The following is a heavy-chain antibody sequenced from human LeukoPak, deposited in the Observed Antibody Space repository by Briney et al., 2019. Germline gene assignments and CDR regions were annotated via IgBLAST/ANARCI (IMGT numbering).Heavy chain of an antibody. D-gene: IGHD6-13*01. J-gene: IGHJ4*02. CDR3: ARGVYIAAAQYAY. Sequence: SETLSLTCTVSGGSISSYYWSWIRQPPGKGLEWIGYIYYSGTTNYNPSLKSRVTISVDTSKNQFSLKLSSVTAADTAVYYCARGVYIAAAQYAYWGQGALVTVSS. V-gene: IGHV4-59*01. CDR2: IYYSGTT. CDR1: GGSISSYY.